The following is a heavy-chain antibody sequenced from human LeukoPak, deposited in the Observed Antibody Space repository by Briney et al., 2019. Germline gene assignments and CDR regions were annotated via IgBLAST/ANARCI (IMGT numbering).Heavy chain of an antibody. Sequence: PGGSLRLSCAASGFTFSSYAMSWVRQAPGQGLEWCSAINGSGGSTYYADSVKGRFTISRDNSKNTLYLQMNSLRAEDTAVYYCAKDRRCSGGSCYSWVSWGQGTLVTVSS. J-gene: IGHJ4*02. V-gene: IGHV3-23*01. CDR2: INGSGGST. D-gene: IGHD2-15*01. CDR3: AKDRRCSGGSCYSWVS. CDR1: GFTFSSYA.